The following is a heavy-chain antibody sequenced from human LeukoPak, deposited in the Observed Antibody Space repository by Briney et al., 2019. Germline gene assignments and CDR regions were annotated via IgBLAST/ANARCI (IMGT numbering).Heavy chain of an antibody. CDR1: GGSISSTKTC. V-gene: IGHV4-39*01. J-gene: IGHJ4*02. Sequence: SETLSLTCAVSGGSISSTKTCGDWIRQPPGKGMEWIGTICYTGNTYYKPSLKSRVTISVDSSKNQFSLKLNSLIAADTAVYYCARGEWIQLWSAFDYWGQGTLVTVSS. D-gene: IGHD5-18*01. CDR2: ICYTGNT. CDR3: ARGEWIQLWSAFDY.